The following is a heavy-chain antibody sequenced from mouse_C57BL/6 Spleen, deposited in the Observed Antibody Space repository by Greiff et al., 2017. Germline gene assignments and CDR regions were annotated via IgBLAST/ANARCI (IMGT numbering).Heavy chain of an antibody. J-gene: IGHJ4*01. V-gene: IGHV1-82*01. CDR2: IYPGDGDT. CDR1: GYAFSSSW. D-gene: IGHD1-1*01. CDR3: ASGYYGSSCAMDY. Sequence: QVQLQQSGPELVKPGASVKISCKASGYAFSSSWMNWVKQRPGKGLEWIGRIYPGDGDTNYNGKFKGKATLTADKSSSTAYMQLSSLTSEDSAVYFCASGYYGSSCAMDYWGQGTSVTVSS.